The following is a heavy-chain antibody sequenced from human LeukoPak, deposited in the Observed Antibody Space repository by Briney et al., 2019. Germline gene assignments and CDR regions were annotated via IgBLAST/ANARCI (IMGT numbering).Heavy chain of an antibody. Sequence: GGSLRLSCAASGFTFSSYDMSWVRQAPGKGLEWVSYISGGGSAIYYADPVKGRFTISRDNAKNSLYLQMNSLRADDTAVYYCARDPEGDTYGNLYFDYWGQGTLVTVSS. D-gene: IGHD2/OR15-2a*01. J-gene: IGHJ4*02. CDR3: ARDPEGDTYGNLYFDY. CDR2: ISGGGSAI. CDR1: GFTFSSYD. V-gene: IGHV3-48*03.